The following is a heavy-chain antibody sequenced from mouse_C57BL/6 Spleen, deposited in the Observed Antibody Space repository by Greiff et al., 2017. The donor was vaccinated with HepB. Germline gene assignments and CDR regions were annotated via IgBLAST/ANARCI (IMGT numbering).Heavy chain of an antibody. D-gene: IGHD2-14*01. V-gene: IGHV5-9*01. CDR2: ISGGGGNT. Sequence: EVQLVESGGGLVKPGGSLKLSCAASGFTFSSYTMSWVRQTPEKRLEWVATISGGGGNTYYPDSVKGRFTISRDNAKNTLYLQMSSLRSEDTALYYCARQRYYAMDYWGQGTSVTVSS. J-gene: IGHJ4*01. CDR3: ARQRYYAMDY. CDR1: GFTFSSYT.